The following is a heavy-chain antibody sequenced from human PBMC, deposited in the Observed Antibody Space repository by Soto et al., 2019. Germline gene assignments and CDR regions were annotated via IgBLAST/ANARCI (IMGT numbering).Heavy chain of an antibody. CDR3: ARDFGSYGSPGPDY. V-gene: IGHV1-18*01. D-gene: IGHD5-18*01. Sequence: ASVKVSCKASGYTFTSYGISWVRQAPGQGLEWMGWISAYNGNTNYAQKLQGRVTITTDTSTSTAYMELRSLRSDDTSVFYCARDFGSYGSPGPDYWGQGSLVTVSS. CDR2: ISAYNGNT. J-gene: IGHJ4*02. CDR1: GYTFTSYG.